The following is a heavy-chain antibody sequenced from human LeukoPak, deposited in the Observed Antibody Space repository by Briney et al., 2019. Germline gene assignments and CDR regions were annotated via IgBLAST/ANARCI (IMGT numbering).Heavy chain of an antibody. D-gene: IGHD3-10*02. CDR3: ARLDYYVSAVDV. CDR2: IYYSGTT. Sequence: PSETLSLTCSVSGGSISSSSSSWGWLRQPPGKGLEWIGNIYYSGTTYYNPSLKSRVTISVDTSKNQLSLKLSSVTAADTALYYCARLDYYVSAVDVWGQGTTVTVSS. CDR1: GGSISSSSSS. J-gene: IGHJ6*02. V-gene: IGHV4-39*01.